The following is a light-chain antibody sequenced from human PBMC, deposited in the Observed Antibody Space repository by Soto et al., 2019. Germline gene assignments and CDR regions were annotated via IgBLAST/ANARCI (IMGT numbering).Light chain of an antibody. CDR2: GAS. Sequence: ENVLTQSPGTLSLSPGESATLSCRASQSVSSSYLAWYQQKPGQAPRLLIYGASSRATGIPDRFSGSGSGTDFTLTISRLEPEDFAVYYCQQYGTSPLTFGGGTKVEIK. J-gene: IGKJ4*01. CDR1: QSVSSSY. CDR3: QQYGTSPLT. V-gene: IGKV3-20*01.